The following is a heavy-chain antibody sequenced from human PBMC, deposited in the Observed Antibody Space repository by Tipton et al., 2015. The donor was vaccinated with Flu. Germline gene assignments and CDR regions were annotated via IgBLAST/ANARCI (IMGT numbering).Heavy chain of an antibody. CDR1: GDSMSSFY. CDR2: IYTSGST. V-gene: IGHV4-4*07. J-gene: IGHJ4*02. D-gene: IGHD3-10*01. CDR3: ARASGSGTYVIFDY. Sequence: GLVKPSETLSLTCTVSGDSMSSFYWSWIRQPAGKGLEWIGRIYTSGSTKYNPSLKSRVTMSVDTSKNQFSLRLSSVTAADTAVYYCARASGSGTYVIFDYWGQGMLVTVSS.